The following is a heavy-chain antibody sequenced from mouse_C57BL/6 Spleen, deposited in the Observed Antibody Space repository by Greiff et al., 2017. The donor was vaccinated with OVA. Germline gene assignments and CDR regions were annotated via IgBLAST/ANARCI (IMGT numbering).Heavy chain of an antibody. Sequence: VQLQQSGPELVKPGASVKIPCKASGYTFTDYNMDWVKQSHGKRLEWIGDINPNNGGTIYNQKFKGKATLTVDKSSSTAYMELRSLTSEDTAVYDGARRDYGRSLAWFAYWGQGTLVTVSA. CDR1: GYTFTDYN. D-gene: IGHD1-1*01. CDR3: ARRDYGRSLAWFAY. J-gene: IGHJ3*01. V-gene: IGHV1-18*01. CDR2: INPNNGGT.